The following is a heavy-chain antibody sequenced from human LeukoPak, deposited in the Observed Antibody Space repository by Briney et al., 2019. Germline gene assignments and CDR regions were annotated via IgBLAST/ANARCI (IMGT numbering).Heavy chain of an antibody. D-gene: IGHD1-1*01. Sequence: PGGSLRLSCAASGFTFSSYAMSWVRQAPGKGLEWVSVISGSGGSTYYADSVKGRFTISRDNSKNTLYLQMNSLKTEDTAVYYCATGTGRSDFDYWGQGTLVTVSA. CDR1: GFTFSSYA. V-gene: IGHV3-23*01. CDR2: ISGSGGST. CDR3: ATGTGRSDFDY. J-gene: IGHJ4*02.